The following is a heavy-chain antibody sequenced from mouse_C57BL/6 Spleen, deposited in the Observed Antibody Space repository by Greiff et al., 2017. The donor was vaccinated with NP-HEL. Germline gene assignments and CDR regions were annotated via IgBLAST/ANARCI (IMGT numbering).Heavy chain of an antibody. J-gene: IGHJ2*01. D-gene: IGHD1-1*01. Sequence: EVQGVESGGGLVKPGGSLKFSCAASGFTFSDYGMHWVRQAPEKGLEWVAYISSGSSTIYYADTVKGRFTISRDNAKNTLFLQMTSLRSEDTAMYYCASSRYYGSSSHDYWGQGTTLTVSS. CDR2: ISSGSSTI. V-gene: IGHV5-17*01. CDR3: ASSRYYGSSSHDY. CDR1: GFTFSDYG.